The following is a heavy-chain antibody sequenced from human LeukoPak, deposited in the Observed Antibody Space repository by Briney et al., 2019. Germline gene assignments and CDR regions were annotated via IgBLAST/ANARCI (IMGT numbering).Heavy chain of an antibody. CDR3: ARVHRPSYYYDSSGYHYFDY. V-gene: IGHV1-2*02. CDR2: INPNSGGT. CDR1: GYTFTGYY. J-gene: IGHJ4*02. Sequence: ASVKVSCKASGYTFTGYYMHWVRQAPGQGLEWMGWINPNSGGTNYAQKFQGRVTMTRDTSISTAYMELSRLRPDDTAVYYCARVHRPSYYYDSSGYHYFDYWGQGTLVTVSS. D-gene: IGHD3-22*01.